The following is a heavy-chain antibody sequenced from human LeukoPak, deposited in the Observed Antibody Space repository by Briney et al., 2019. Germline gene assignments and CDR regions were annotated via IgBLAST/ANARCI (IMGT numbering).Heavy chain of an antibody. Sequence: GESLKISCKGSGYSFTSYWIGWVRQMPGKGLEWMGIIYPGDSDTRYSPSFQGQVTISADKSISTAYLQWSSLKASDTAMYYCARHYFGATLGPHSPFDYWGQGTLVTVS. CDR1: GYSFTSYW. CDR3: ARHYFGATLGPHSPFDY. CDR2: IYPGDSDT. D-gene: IGHD3-10*01. V-gene: IGHV5-51*01. J-gene: IGHJ4*02.